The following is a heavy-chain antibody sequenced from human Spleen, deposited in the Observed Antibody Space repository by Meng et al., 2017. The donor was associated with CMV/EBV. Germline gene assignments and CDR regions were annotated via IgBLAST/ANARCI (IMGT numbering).Heavy chain of an antibody. CDR2: ISSSSSYI. D-gene: IGHD1-26*01. J-gene: IGHJ4*02. Sequence: CADSGFTFSSYSMNWVRQAPGKGLEWVSSISSSSSYIYYADSVKGRFTISRDNAKNSLYLQMNSLRAEDTAVYYCARAPGATISSGYWGQGTLVTVSS. CDR1: GFTFSSYS. V-gene: IGHV3-21*01. CDR3: ARAPGATISSGY.